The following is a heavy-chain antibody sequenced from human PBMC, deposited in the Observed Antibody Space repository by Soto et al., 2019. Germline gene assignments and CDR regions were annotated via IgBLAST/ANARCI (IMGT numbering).Heavy chain of an antibody. CDR3: AKTPFSLTLGTVLHYFDS. Sequence: PSEPQSLTCRVSDASIRSSYGSWIRKYPGKGLEWIGYIYYSGTTNYTPSLNNRVTISVDTSKNPLSLNLTSVTAADTAVYYCAKTPFSLTLGTVLHYFDSWGQGILVPVS. V-gene: IGHV4-59*01. J-gene: IGHJ4*02. CDR2: IYYSGTT. D-gene: IGHD3-9*01. CDR1: DASIRSSY.